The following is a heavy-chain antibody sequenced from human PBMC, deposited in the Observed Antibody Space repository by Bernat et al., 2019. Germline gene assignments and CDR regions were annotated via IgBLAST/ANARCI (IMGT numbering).Heavy chain of an antibody. Sequence: EVQLVQSGAEVKKPGESLKISCKGSGYSFTSYWIGWVRQMPGKGLEWMGIIYPGDCDTRYSPSFQAKVTISADKSISTAYMQWSSLKASDTAMYYCARLSPPGVGATSFDYWGQGTLVTVSS. D-gene: IGHD1-26*01. V-gene: IGHV5-51*01. CDR1: GYSFTSYW. J-gene: IGHJ4*02. CDR3: ARLSPPGVGATSFDY. CDR2: IYPGDCDT.